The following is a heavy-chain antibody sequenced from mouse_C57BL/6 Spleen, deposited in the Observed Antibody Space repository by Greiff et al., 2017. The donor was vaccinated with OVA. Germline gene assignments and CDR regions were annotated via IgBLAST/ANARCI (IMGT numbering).Heavy chain of an antibody. CDR2: ISDGGSYT. D-gene: IGHD2-3*01. V-gene: IGHV5-4*01. CDR3: ARDIYDGYSYYAMDY. Sequence: EVQRVESGGGLVKPGGSLKLSCAASGFTFSSYAMSWVRQTPEKRLEWVATISDGGSYTYYPDNVKGRFTISRDNAKNNLYLQMSHLKSEDTAMYYCARDIYDGYSYYAMDYWGQGTSVTVSS. J-gene: IGHJ4*01. CDR1: GFTFSSYA.